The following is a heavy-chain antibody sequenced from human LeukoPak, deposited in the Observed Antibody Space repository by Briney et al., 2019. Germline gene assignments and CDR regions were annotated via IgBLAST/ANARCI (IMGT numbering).Heavy chain of an antibody. Sequence: PGGSLRLSCAVSAFTFSSYGMSWVRQAPGKGLEWVSGISGSGGAAYYTASVKGRFIIARDNSKSTLYLQMNSLRAEDTAVYYCAKDRLRIGFDPWGQGTLVTVSS. V-gene: IGHV3-23*01. CDR3: AKDRLRIGFDP. J-gene: IGHJ5*02. CDR2: ISGSGGAA. D-gene: IGHD2/OR15-2a*01. CDR1: AFTFSSYG.